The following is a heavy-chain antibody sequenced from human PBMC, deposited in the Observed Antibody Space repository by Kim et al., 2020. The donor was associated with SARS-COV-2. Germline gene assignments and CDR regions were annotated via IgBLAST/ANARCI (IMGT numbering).Heavy chain of an antibody. V-gene: IGHV4-39*01. D-gene: IGHD6-13*01. CDR3: ARLISSSWTYFDY. CDR2: IYYSGST. CDR1: GGSISSSSYY. Sequence: SETLSLTCTVSGGSISSSSYYWGWIRQPPGKGLEWIGSIYYSGSTYYNPSLKSRVTISVDTSKNQFSLKLSSVTAADTAVYYCARLISSSWTYFDYWGQGTLVTVSS. J-gene: IGHJ4*02.